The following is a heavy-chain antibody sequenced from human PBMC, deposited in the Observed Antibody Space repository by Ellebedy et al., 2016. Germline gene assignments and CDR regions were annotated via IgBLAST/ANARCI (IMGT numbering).Heavy chain of an antibody. V-gene: IGHV3-11*01. J-gene: IGHJ4*02. Sequence: GESLKISCAASGFTFSDYYMSWIRQAPGKGLEWVSYISSSGSTIYYADSVKGRFTISRDNAKNSLYLQMNSLRAEDTAVYYCANSYYDILTGPVFDYWGQGTLVTVSS. D-gene: IGHD3-9*01. CDR2: ISSSGSTI. CDR1: GFTFSDYY. CDR3: ANSYYDILTGPVFDY.